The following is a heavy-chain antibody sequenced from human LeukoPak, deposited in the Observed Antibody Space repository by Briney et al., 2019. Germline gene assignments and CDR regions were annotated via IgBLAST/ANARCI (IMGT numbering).Heavy chain of an antibody. J-gene: IGHJ4*02. D-gene: IGHD2-15*01. CDR2: IYHIGST. Sequence: PSETLSLTCTVSGGSISSYYWGWIRQPPGKGLEWLGSIYHIGSTYYNPSLKSRVTISVDTSKNQFSLKLSSVTAADTAVYYCATSPLYCSGGSCYQGYFDYWGQGTLVTVSS. CDR3: ATSPLYCSGGSCYQGYFDY. V-gene: IGHV4-38-2*02. CDR1: GGSISSYY.